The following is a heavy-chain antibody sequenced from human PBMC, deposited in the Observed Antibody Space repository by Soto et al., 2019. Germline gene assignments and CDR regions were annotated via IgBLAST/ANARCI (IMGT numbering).Heavy chain of an antibody. Sequence: GGSLRLSCAASGFTFSSYWMHWVRQAPGKGLVWVSRINSDGSSTSYADSVKGRFTISRDNAKNTLYLQMNSLRAEDTAVYYCARSPQGYYDSSGYKLFDYWGQGTLVTV. V-gene: IGHV3-74*01. CDR1: GFTFSSYW. J-gene: IGHJ4*02. CDR2: INSDGSST. D-gene: IGHD3-22*01. CDR3: ARSPQGYYDSSGYKLFDY.